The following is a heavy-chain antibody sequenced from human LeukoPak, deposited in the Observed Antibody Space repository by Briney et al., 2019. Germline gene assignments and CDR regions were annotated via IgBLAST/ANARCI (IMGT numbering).Heavy chain of an antibody. CDR1: GYSCTSYW. CDR2: IYPGDSDT. V-gene: IGHV5-51*01. CDR3: ARLVGGPDYYYFYYMDV. Sequence: GESLKISCKGSGYSCTSYWIGWVRQMPGKGLEWIGIIYPGDSDTRYSPSFQGQVTISADKSISTAYLQWGSLKASDTAMYYCARLVGGPDYYYFYYMDVWGKGTTVTISS. D-gene: IGHD2-15*01. J-gene: IGHJ6*03.